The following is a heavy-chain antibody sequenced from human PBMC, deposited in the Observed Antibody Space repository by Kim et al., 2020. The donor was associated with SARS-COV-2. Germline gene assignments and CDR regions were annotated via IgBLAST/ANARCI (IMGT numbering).Heavy chain of an antibody. D-gene: IGHD1-26*01. CDR3: ARRGSGSYVRPDAFDI. J-gene: IGHJ3*02. Sequence: SETLSLTCTVSGGSISSSSYYWGWIRQPPGKGLEWIGSIYYSGSTYYNPSLKSRVTISVDTSKNQFSLKLSSVTAADTAVYYCARRGSGSYVRPDAFDIWGQGTMVTVSS. CDR1: GGSISSSSYY. CDR2: IYYSGST. V-gene: IGHV4-39*01.